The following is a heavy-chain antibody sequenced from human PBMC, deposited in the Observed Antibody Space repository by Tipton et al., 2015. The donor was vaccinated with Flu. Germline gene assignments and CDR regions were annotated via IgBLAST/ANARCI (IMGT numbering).Heavy chain of an antibody. D-gene: IGHD1-14*01. CDR2: IVPIFGIA. V-gene: IGHV1-69*01. CDR1: GDTFSKYV. Sequence: QSGPEVKKSGSSVKVSCKASGDTFSKYVISWVRQAPGQGLEWMGGIVPIFGIAKYAQKFQGRVTITADESTSTVYMDLGSLRSEDTAVYYCAREWSPDSPGAGYWGLGTLVTVSS. CDR3: AREWSPDSPGAGY. J-gene: IGHJ4*02.